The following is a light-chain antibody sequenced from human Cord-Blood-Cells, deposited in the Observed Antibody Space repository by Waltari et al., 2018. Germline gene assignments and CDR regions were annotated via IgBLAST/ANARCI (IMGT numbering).Light chain of an antibody. CDR3: QQYNSYSRT. J-gene: IGKJ1*01. CDR2: KAS. Sequence: DIQMTQSPSTLSASVGDRVTITCRASQSISSWLAWYQQKPGKAPKRLIYKASSLESGVPSRFSGSGSGTEFTLTISSLQPDDFATYYCQQYNSYSRTFGQGSKVEI. V-gene: IGKV1-5*03. CDR1: QSISSW.